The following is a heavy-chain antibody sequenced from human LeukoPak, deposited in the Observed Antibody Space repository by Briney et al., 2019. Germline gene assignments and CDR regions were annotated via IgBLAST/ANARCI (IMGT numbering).Heavy chain of an antibody. D-gene: IGHD3-10*01. CDR1: GFTFSSYS. CDR2: ISSSSSYI. CDR3: ARDPATSGVYGSGSFGY. V-gene: IGHV3-21*01. Sequence: GGSLRLSCAASGFTFSSYSMNWVRQAPGKGLEWVSSISSSSSYIYYADSVKGQFTISRDNAKNSLYLQMNSLRAEDTAVYYCARDPATSGVYGSGSFGYWGQGTLVTVSS. J-gene: IGHJ4*02.